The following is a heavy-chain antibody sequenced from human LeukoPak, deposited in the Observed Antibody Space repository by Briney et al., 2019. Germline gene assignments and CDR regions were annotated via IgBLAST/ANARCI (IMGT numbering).Heavy chain of an antibody. J-gene: IGHJ4*02. V-gene: IGHV4-4*02. CDR3: SRESGPFSPSGH. Sequence: SKTLSLTCAVSGVSITTTNYWSFLRQPPGQVLEGIGEISLRVHTNSNPCLRDRVTMALDESKNHLSLILASVTAADTAIYYCSRESGPFSPSGHWGQGTPVTVTS. D-gene: IGHD1-26*01. CDR2: ISLRVHT. CDR1: GVSITTTNY.